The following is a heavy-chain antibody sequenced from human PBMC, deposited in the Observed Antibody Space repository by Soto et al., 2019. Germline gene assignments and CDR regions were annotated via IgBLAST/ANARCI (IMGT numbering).Heavy chain of an antibody. CDR3: ARPPGYISDWYYFDI. V-gene: IGHV1-2*02. D-gene: IGHD3-9*01. Sequence: VPVKGSCKASGYSIINYYMHWGRQATGQGFEWMGRISPKSGGSNYAQKFQGRVSMTWDTSLKTAYLELSSLMSEDAAVYYCARPPGYISDWYYFDIWGQGTQVTVSS. J-gene: IGHJ4*02. CDR2: ISPKSGGS. CDR1: GYSIINYY.